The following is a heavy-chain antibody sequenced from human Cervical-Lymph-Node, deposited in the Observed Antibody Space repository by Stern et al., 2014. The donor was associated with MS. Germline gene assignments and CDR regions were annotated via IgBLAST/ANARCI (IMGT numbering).Heavy chain of an antibody. D-gene: IGHD2/OR15-2a*01. V-gene: IGHV3-7*01. J-gene: IGHJ4*02. CDR3: ARDRRAFLDY. Sequence: EVQLVESGGGLVQPGGSLRLSCVASGFSFGTSWMSWVRQPPGRGLERVANIRQDGYDKFYVGSVKGRFTISRDNARNSLYLQMNSLTVADTAVYYCARDRRAFLDYWGQGTHVAVSS. CDR1: GFSFGTSW. CDR2: IRQDGYDK.